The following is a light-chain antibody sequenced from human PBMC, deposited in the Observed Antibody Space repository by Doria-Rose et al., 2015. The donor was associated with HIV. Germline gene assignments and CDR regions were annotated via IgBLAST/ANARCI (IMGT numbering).Light chain of an antibody. V-gene: IGKV3-15*01. CDR3: QQYSQWPPYT. CDR1: QGIGSD. CDR2: RAS. J-gene: IGKJ2*01. Sequence: EIVMTQSPATLSVSPGERATLSCRASQGIGSDLAWYQQKPGQATRLLIYRASIRATGIPPRFTGGGSGAEFTLTISSLQSEDFAVYFCQQYSQWPPYTFGQGTKLEVK.